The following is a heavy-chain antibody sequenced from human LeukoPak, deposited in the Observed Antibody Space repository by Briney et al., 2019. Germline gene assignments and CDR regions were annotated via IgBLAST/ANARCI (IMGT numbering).Heavy chain of an antibody. D-gene: IGHD3-10*01. Sequence: GGSLRLSCAASGFTVSSNYMSWVRQAPGKGLEWVSVIYSGGSTYYADSVKGRFTISRDNSKNTLYLQMNSLRAEDTAVYYCAKSGGGSGSYFLDYWGQGTLVTVSS. CDR2: IYSGGST. J-gene: IGHJ4*02. V-gene: IGHV3-53*01. CDR1: GFTVSSNY. CDR3: AKSGGGSGSYFLDY.